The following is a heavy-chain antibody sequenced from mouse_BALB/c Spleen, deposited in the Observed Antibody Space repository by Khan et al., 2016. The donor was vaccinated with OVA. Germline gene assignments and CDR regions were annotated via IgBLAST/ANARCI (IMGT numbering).Heavy chain of an antibody. Sequence: EVQLQESGPGLVKPSQSLSLTCTVTGYSITSNYAWHWIRQFPGNKLEWMGYISYSGTTSYNPSLKSRISITRDTSTNQFFLQLNSVTTEDTATYYCARGNYYGYAMDYWGQGTSVTVSS. V-gene: IGHV3-2*02. J-gene: IGHJ4*01. D-gene: IGHD1-1*01. CDR2: ISYSGTT. CDR3: ARGNYYGYAMDY. CDR1: GYSITSNYA.